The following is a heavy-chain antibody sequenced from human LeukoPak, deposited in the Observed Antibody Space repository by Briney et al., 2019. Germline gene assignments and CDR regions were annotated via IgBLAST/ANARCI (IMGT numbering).Heavy chain of an antibody. Sequence: ASVKVSCKASGYTFTSYAMHWERQAPGQRLEWMGWINAGNGNTKYSQKFQGRVTITRDTSASTAYMELSSLRSEDTAVYYCARDIVVVPAAMPFYGMDVWGKGTTVTVSS. D-gene: IGHD2-2*01. CDR1: GYTFTSYA. CDR2: INAGNGNT. V-gene: IGHV1-3*01. J-gene: IGHJ6*04. CDR3: ARDIVVVPAAMPFYGMDV.